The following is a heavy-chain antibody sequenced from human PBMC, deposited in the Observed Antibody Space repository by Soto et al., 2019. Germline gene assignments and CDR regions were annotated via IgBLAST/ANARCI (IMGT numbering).Heavy chain of an antibody. V-gene: IGHV3-30*18. J-gene: IGHJ4*02. CDR1: GFTFSSYG. CDR2: ISYDGSNK. Sequence: QVRLVESEGGVVQPGRSLRLSCAASGFTFSSYGMHWVRQAPGKGLEWVAVISYDGSNKYYADSVKGRFTISRDNSKNTLYLQMNSLRAEDTAVYYCAKDRPWFALWGQGTLVTVSS. D-gene: IGHD3-10*01. CDR3: AKDRPWFAL.